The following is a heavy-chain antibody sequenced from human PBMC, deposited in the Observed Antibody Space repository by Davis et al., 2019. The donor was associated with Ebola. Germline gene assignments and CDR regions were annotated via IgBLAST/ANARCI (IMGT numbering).Heavy chain of an antibody. D-gene: IGHD2-2*01. J-gene: IGHJ4*02. CDR1: GFTFSIYW. Sequence: GGSLRLSCAVSGFTFSIYWMTWVRQVQGKGLEWVANIKQDGSEKYHVDSVKGRFSISRDKAKNPLYLQMDSLRAEDTSVYYCARAGWDIVVVPAAHHTFDYWGQGTLVTVSS. CDR3: ARAGWDIVVVPAAHHTFDY. V-gene: IGHV3-7*01. CDR2: IKQDGSEK.